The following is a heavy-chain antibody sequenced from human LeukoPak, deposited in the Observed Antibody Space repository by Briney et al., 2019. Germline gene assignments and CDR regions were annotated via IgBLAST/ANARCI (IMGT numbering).Heavy chain of an antibody. CDR1: GGSTSSSSYY. V-gene: IGHV4-39*07. CDR3: AREPIVGAYLAP. D-gene: IGHD1-26*01. CDR2: IYYSGST. J-gene: IGHJ5*02. Sequence: SETLSLTCTVSGGSTSSSSYYWGWIRQPPGKGLEWIGSIYYSGSTYYNPSLKSRVTISVDTSKNQFSLRVTSVTAADTAVYYCAREPIVGAYLAPWGQGTLVTVSS.